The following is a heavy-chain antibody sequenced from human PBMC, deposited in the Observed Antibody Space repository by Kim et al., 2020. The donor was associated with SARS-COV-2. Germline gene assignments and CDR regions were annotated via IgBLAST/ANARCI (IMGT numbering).Heavy chain of an antibody. D-gene: IGHD3-10*01. J-gene: IGHJ4*02. CDR2: NT. Sequence: NTSYARKLQGRVTMTTDTSTRTAYMELRCLRSDDTAVYYCARGGSGSIDYWGQGALVTVSS. V-gene: IGHV1-18*01. CDR3: ARGGSGSIDY.